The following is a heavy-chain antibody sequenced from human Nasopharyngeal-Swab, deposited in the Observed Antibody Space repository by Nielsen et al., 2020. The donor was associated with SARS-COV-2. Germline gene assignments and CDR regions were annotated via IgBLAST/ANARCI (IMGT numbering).Heavy chain of an antibody. Sequence: VRQMPGKGLEWMEIIYPGDSDTRYSPSFQGQVTISADKSISTAYLQWSSLKASDTAMYYRARHERGVGWELLRGYYYYYMDVWGKGTTVTVSS. CDR2: IYPGDSDT. D-gene: IGHD1-26*01. J-gene: IGHJ6*03. CDR3: ARHERGVGWELLRGYYYYYMDV. V-gene: IGHV5-51*01.